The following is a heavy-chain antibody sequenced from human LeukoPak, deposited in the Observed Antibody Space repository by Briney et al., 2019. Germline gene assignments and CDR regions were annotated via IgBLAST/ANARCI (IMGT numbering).Heavy chain of an antibody. CDR3: AKDRIRYDY. CDR2: ISGSGLST. J-gene: IGHJ4*02. CDR1: GFTFSNYA. V-gene: IGHV3-23*01. Sequence: GGSLRLSCAASGFTFSNYAMSWVRQAPGKGLEWVSAISGSGLSTSYADSVKGRITISRDNSKNTLYLQMNSLRAEDTAVYYCAKDRIRYDYWGQGTLVTVSS. D-gene: IGHD3-16*01.